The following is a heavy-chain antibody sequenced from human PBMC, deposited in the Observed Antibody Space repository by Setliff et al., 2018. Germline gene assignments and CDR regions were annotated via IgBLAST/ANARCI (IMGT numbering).Heavy chain of an antibody. V-gene: IGHV4-34*01. CDR3: ARPNCSGGDCYSSAFDV. CDR2: INHYGST. J-gene: IGHJ3*01. D-gene: IGHD2-15*01. Sequence: SETLSLTCSVSGGAVSGDYWTWIRQPPGKGLEYIGYINHYGSTNYNPSLKSRVTISVDTSKNQFSLKLSSVTAADTALYYCARPNCSGGDCYSSAFDVWGHGTTVTVSS. CDR1: GGAVSGDY.